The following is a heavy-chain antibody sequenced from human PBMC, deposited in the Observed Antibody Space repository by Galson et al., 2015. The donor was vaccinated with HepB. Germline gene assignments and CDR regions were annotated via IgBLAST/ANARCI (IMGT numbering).Heavy chain of an antibody. D-gene: IGHD3-22*01. Sequence: SLRLSCAASGFTFSSYGMHWVRQAPGKGLEWVAVISYDGSNKYYADSVKGRFTISRDNSKNTLYLQMNSLRAEDTAVYYCAKDSGTNYYDSSDWFDPWGQGTLVTVSS. J-gene: IGHJ5*02. CDR2: ISYDGSNK. V-gene: IGHV3-30*18. CDR1: GFTFSSYG. CDR3: AKDSGTNYYDSSDWFDP.